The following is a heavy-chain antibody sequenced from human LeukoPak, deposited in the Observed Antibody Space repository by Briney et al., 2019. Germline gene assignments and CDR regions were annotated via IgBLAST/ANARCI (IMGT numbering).Heavy chain of an antibody. D-gene: IGHD1-26*01. CDR2: IGITSEYI. CDR3: GRYKDSGTIHAKIRNDV. CDR1: GFTITAYA. J-gene: IGHJ3*01. V-gene: IGHV3-23*01. Sequence: GGSLRLSCAASGFTITAYAMSWVRQTPGKGLEWVSGIGITSEYIHYADSVKGRFTISRDNPKNTLYLQMNSLRAEDSAVYYCGRYKDSGTIHAKIRNDVWGQGTKVTVSS.